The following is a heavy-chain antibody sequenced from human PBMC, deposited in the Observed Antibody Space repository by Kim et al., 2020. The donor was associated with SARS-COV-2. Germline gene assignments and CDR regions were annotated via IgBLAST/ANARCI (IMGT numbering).Heavy chain of an antibody. CDR3: TTDRWYSSSWWLTRYYYGMDV. CDR1: GFTFSNAW. D-gene: IGHD6-13*01. J-gene: IGHJ6*02. V-gene: IGHV3-15*01. Sequence: GGSLRLSCAASGFTFSNAWMSWVRQAPGKGLEWVGRIKSKTDGGTTDYAAPVKGRFTISRDDSKNTLYLQMNSLKTEDTAVYYCTTDRWYSSSWWLTRYYYGMDVWGQGTTVTVSS. CDR2: IKSKTDGGTT.